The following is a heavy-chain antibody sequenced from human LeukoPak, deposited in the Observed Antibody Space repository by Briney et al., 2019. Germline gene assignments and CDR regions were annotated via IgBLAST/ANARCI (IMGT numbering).Heavy chain of an antibody. CDR2: IYHSGST. D-gene: IGHD5-18*01. V-gene: IGHV4-34*01. CDR3: ARVKGYSYGHDY. J-gene: IGHJ4*02. Sequence: SETLSLTCAVYGGSFSGYYWSWIRQPPGKGLEWIGEIYHSGSTNYNPSLKSRVTISVDKSKNQFSLKLSAVTAADTAVYYCARVKGYSYGHDYWGQGTLVTVSS. CDR1: GGSFSGYY.